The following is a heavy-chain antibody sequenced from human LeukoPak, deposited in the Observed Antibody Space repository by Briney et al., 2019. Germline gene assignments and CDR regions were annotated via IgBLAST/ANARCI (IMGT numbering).Heavy chain of an antibody. CDR3: ARERGGRRYSYLSTDRLYYFDY. D-gene: IGHD5-18*01. CDR1: GGSFSGYY. CDR2: INHSGST. Sequence: PSETLSLTCAVYGGSFSGYYWSWIRQPPGKGLEWIGEINHSGSTNYNPSLKSRVTISVDTSKNQFSLKLSSVTAADTAVYYCARERGGRRYSYLSTDRLYYFDYWGQGTLVTVSS. V-gene: IGHV4-34*01. J-gene: IGHJ4*02.